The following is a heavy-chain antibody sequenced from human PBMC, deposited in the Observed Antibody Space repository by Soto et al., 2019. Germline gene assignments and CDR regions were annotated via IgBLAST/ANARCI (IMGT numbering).Heavy chain of an antibody. J-gene: IGHJ3*02. D-gene: IGHD1-26*01. CDR2: ISGSGDST. Sequence: EVQLLESGGGLVQPGGSLRPSCAASGFTFSNYAMSWVRQAPGKGLEWVSSISGSGDSTYYADSVKGRFTISRDNSRNTLHLQMNSLRAEDTAVYYCARKCLVGGKNHDAFDIWGQGTIVTVSS. CDR1: GFTFSNYA. CDR3: ARKCLVGGKNHDAFDI. V-gene: IGHV3-23*01.